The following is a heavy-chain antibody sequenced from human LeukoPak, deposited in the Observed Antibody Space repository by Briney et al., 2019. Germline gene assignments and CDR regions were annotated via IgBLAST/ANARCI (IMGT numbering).Heavy chain of an antibody. J-gene: IGHJ4*02. V-gene: IGHV3-13*01. D-gene: IGHD7-27*01. CDR1: GFTFSSYD. CDR3: ARAGPWGSDFDY. CDR2: IGTAGDT. Sequence: GGSLRLSCAASGFTFSSYDMHWVRHATGKGLEWVSAIGTAGDTYYPGSVKGRFTISRENAKNSLYLQMNSLRAEDTAVYYCARAGPWGSDFDYWGQGTLVTVSS.